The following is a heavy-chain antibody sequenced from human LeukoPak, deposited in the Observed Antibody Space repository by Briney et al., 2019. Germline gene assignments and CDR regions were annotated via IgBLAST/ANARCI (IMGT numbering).Heavy chain of an antibody. CDR3: AKEVDTAMAHYYYYGMDV. Sequence: GRSLSLSCAASRFTFSSYGMHWVRPAASKGVEWVAVISYDGSNKYYTDSVTDRFTISRDNSKSTLYLQMNSLRAEDTAVYYCAKEVDTAMAHYYYYGMDVWGQGTTVTVSS. D-gene: IGHD5-18*01. V-gene: IGHV3-30*18. J-gene: IGHJ6*02. CDR2: ISYDGSNK. CDR1: RFTFSSYG.